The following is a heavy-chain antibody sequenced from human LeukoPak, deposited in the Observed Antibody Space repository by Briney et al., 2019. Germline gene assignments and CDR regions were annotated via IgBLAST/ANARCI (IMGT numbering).Heavy chain of an antibody. CDR2: IWYDGSNK. Sequence: AGGSLRLSCAASGFTFSSYGMHWVRQAPGKGLEWVALIWYDGSNKYYADSVKSRLTISRDNSKNTLYLQMNSLRAEDTAVYYCAVINLVVAATDADYWGQGTLVTVSS. J-gene: IGHJ4*02. CDR1: GFTFSSYG. CDR3: AVINLVVAATDADY. V-gene: IGHV3-33*01. D-gene: IGHD2-15*01.